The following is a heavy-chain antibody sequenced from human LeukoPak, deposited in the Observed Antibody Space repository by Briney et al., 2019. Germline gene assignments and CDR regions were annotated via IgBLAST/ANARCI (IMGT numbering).Heavy chain of an antibody. D-gene: IGHD3-22*01. Sequence: GGSLRLSCAASGFTVSSNYMSWVRQAPGKGLEWVSVIYSGGSTYYADSVKGRFTISRDNSKNTLYLQMNSLRAEDTAVYYCARGYYDSSGYLAGFDYWGQGTVVTVSS. CDR2: IYSGGST. CDR1: GFTVSSNY. CDR3: ARGYYDSSGYLAGFDY. V-gene: IGHV3-53*01. J-gene: IGHJ4*02.